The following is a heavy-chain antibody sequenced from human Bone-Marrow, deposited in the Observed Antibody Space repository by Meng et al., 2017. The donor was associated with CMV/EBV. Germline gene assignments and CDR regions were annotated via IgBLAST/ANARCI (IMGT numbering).Heavy chain of an antibody. V-gene: IGHV4-61*08. CDR2: IYYNGST. CDR3: ARARGSHYFDY. CDR1: GGSVSSGAYY. J-gene: IGHJ4*02. D-gene: IGHD3-10*01. Sequence: SETLSLTCTVSGGSVSSGAYYWSWIRQPPGKGLEWIGYIYYNGSTNYNPSLKSRVTISGDTSKNQFSLKLSSVTAADTAVYYCARARGSHYFDYWGQGTLVTVSS.